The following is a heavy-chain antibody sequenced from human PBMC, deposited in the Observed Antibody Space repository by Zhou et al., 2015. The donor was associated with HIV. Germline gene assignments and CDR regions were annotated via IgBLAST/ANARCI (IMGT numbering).Heavy chain of an antibody. CDR3: ARVASRAAAGRSVISHWFDP. CDR2: INPSGGST. J-gene: IGHJ5*02. V-gene: IGHV1-46*01. Sequence: QVQLVQSGAEVKKPGASVKVSCKASGYTFTSYYMHWVRQAPGQGLEWMGIINPSGGSTSYAQKFQGRVTMTRDTSTSTVYMELSSLRSEDTAVYYCARVASRAAAGRSVISHWFDPWGQGTLVTVSS. D-gene: IGHD6-13*01. CDR1: GYTFTSYY.